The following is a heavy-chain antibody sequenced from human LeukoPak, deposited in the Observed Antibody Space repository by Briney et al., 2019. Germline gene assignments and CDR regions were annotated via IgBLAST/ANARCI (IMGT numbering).Heavy chain of an antibody. J-gene: IGHJ4*02. Sequence: SETLSLTCTVSGGSISSYYWSWIRQPPGKGLEWIGYIYYSGSTNYNPSLKSRVTISVDTSKNQFSLKLSSVTAADTAVYYCASHTQLGHLDYWGQGTLVTVSS. CDR1: GGSISSYY. CDR3: ASHTQLGHLDY. CDR2: IYYSGST. D-gene: IGHD7-27*01. V-gene: IGHV4-59*01.